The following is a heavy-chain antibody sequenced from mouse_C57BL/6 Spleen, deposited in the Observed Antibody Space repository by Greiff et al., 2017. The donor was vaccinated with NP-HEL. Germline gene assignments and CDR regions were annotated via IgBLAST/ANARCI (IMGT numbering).Heavy chain of an antibody. V-gene: IGHV5-17*01. CDR3: ARTYDGYYTYAMDY. CDR2: ISSGSSTI. J-gene: IGHJ4*01. Sequence: EVQLQESGGGLVKPGGSLKLSCAASGFTFSDYGMHWVRQALEKGLEWVAYISSGSSTIYYADTVKGRFTISRDNAKNTLFLQMTSLRSEDTAMYYCARTYDGYYTYAMDYWGQGTSVTVSS. D-gene: IGHD2-3*01. CDR1: GFTFSDYG.